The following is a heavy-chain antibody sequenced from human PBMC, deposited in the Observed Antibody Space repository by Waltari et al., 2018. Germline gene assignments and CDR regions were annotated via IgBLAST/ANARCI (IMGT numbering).Heavy chain of an antibody. CDR3: ARAPTGTSSPSYFDY. J-gene: IGHJ4*02. CDR2: IYPGDSDT. CDR1: GYSFTTYW. D-gene: IGHD1-1*01. Sequence: EVQLVQSGVEVRKPGQSLKISCKGSGYSFTTYWIGWVRQMPGKGLEWMGIIYPGDSDTRYSLSFQGKVTISADNSISTAYLQWSSLKASDTAMYFCARAPTGTSSPSYFDYWGQGTLVTVSS. V-gene: IGHV5-51*01.